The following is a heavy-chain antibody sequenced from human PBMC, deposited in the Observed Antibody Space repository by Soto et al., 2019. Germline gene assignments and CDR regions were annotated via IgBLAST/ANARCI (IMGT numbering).Heavy chain of an antibody. CDR1: GFTFISYA. D-gene: IGHD3-10*01. Sequence: QVQLVESGGGVVQPGRSLRLSCGASGFTFISYAMHWVRQAPGKGLEWVAVISFDGSTEYYADSVKGRFTISRNNSKNTVYLQMNSLRSEDTAVYYCARSRHGSGSYTHFYYGLDVWGQGTTVTVSS. V-gene: IGHV3-30-3*01. CDR3: ARSRHGSGSYTHFYYGLDV. J-gene: IGHJ6*02. CDR2: ISFDGSTE.